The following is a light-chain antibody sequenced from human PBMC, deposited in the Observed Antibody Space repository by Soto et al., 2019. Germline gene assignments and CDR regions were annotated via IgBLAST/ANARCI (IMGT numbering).Light chain of an antibody. CDR2: AAS. CDR3: QKYNSAPWT. CDR1: HGISNY. Sequence: DIQMTQSPSSLSASVGDRVTITCRASHGISNYLAWYQQKPGTVPKLLIYAASNLQSGVPSRFSDSGSGTDFTLTISSLQPEDVATYYCQKYNSAPWTFGQGTKVEIK. J-gene: IGKJ1*01. V-gene: IGKV1-27*01.